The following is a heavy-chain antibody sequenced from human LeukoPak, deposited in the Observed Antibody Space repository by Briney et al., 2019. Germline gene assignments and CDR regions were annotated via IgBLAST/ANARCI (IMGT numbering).Heavy chain of an antibody. CDR2: INHSGST. D-gene: IGHD2-2*01. CDR3: ARVLKADVVVPAAINYYYYMDV. J-gene: IGHJ6*03. V-gene: IGHV4-34*01. CDR1: GGSFSGYY. Sequence: SETLSLTCAVYGGSFSGYYWSWIRQPPGKGLEWIGEINHSGSTNYNPSLKSRVTISVDTSKNQFSLKLSSVTAADTAVYYCARVLKADVVVPAAINYYYYMDVWGKGTTVTVSS.